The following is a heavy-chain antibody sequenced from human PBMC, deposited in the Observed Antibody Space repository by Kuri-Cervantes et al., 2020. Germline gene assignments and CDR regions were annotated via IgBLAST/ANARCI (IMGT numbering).Heavy chain of an antibody. V-gene: IGHV4-34*01. D-gene: IGHD3-22*01. CDR2: INHSGST. J-gene: IGHJ6*03. Sequence: ESLKISCAVYGGSFSGYYWSCIRQPPGKGLEWIGEINHSGSTNYNPSLRSRVTISVDTSKNKFSLKLSSVTAADTAVYYCAREGLGSSGYFHYYYYYMDVWGKGTTVTVSS. CDR1: GGSFSGYY. CDR3: AREGLGSSGYFHYYYYYMDV.